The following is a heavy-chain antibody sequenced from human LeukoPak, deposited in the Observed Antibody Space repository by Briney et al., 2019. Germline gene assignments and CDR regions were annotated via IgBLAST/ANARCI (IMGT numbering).Heavy chain of an antibody. CDR3: ARVRADGSGSYYHSYYYGMDV. CDR1: GGSFSGYY. V-gene: IGHV4-34*01. J-gene: IGHJ6*04. D-gene: IGHD3-10*01. Sequence: SETLSLTCAVYGGSFSGYYWSWIRQPPGKGLEWIGEINHSGSTNYNPPLKSRVTISVDTSKNQFSLKLSSVTAADTAMYYCARVRADGSGSYYHSYYYGMDVWGKGTTVTVSS. CDR2: INHSGST.